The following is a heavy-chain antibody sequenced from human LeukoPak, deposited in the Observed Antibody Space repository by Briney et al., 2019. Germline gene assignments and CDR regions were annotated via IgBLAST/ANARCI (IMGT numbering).Heavy chain of an antibody. Sequence: GGSLRLSCAASGFTFSSYWMHWVRQAPGKGLVWVSRINSDGSSTSYADSVKGRFTISRDNAKNTLYLQMNSLRAEDTAVYYCARDLLGNSGSYLRHPNGPPFDYWGQGTLVAVSS. CDR2: INSDGSST. CDR1: GFTFSSYW. J-gene: IGHJ4*02. CDR3: ARDLLGNSGSYLRHPNGPPFDY. D-gene: IGHD1-26*01. V-gene: IGHV3-74*01.